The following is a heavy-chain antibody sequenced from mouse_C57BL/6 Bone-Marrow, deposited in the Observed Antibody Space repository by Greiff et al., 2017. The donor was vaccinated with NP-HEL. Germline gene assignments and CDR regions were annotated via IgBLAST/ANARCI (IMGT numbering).Heavy chain of an antibody. CDR3: ARKGGQLRLQYYFDY. Sequence: QVQLQQSGAELAKPGASVKLSCKASGYTFTSYWMHWVKQRPGQGLEWIGYINPSSGYTKYNQKFKDKATLTADQSSSTAYMQLSSLTYEDSAVYYGARKGGQLRLQYYFDYWGQGTTLTVSS. CDR2: INPSSGYT. D-gene: IGHD3-2*02. V-gene: IGHV1-7*01. CDR1: GYTFTSYW. J-gene: IGHJ2*01.